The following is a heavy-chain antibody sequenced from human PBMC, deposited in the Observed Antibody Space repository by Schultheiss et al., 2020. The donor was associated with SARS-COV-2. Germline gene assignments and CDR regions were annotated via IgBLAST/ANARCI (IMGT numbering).Heavy chain of an antibody. V-gene: IGHV4-59*02. D-gene: IGHD3-16*01. CDR1: GESVSRSS. J-gene: IGHJ6*02. CDR3: ARVYSHYVYGMDV. Sequence: SETLSLTCTVSGESVSRSSWTWIRQSPGRGLEWIGYIHSTGNTDYNPSLESRVTISVDTSQNQFSLRLISVTAADTALYYCARVYSHYVYGMDVWGQGTMVTVSS. CDR2: IHSTGNT.